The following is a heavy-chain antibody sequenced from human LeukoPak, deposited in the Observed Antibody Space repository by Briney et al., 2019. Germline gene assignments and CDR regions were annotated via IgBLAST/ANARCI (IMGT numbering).Heavy chain of an antibody. V-gene: IGHV3-23*01. CDR3: ARDLGYYYMDV. CDR1: GFTFSNYA. Sequence: GGSLRLSCAASGFTFSNYAMSWVRQAPGKGLEWVSSISDSGGSTYYADSVKGRFTISRDNAKNTLYLQMNSLRADDTAVYYCARDLGYYYMDVWGKGTTVTVSS. J-gene: IGHJ6*03. CDR2: ISDSGGST.